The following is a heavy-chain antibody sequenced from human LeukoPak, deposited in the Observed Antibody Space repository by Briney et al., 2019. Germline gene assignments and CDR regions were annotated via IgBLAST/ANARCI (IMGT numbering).Heavy chain of an antibody. CDR1: GFTFSSYA. D-gene: IGHD2-15*01. J-gene: IGHJ4*02. CDR2: ISGSGGST. V-gene: IGHV3-23*01. Sequence: GGSLRLSCAASGFTFSSYAMSWVRQAPGKGLEWVSAISGSGGSTYYADSVKGRFTISRDNSKNTLYLQMNSLRAEDTAVYYCAKDRGVKKYCSGGSCYVFDCWGQGTLVTVSS. CDR3: AKDRGVKKYCSGGSCYVFDC.